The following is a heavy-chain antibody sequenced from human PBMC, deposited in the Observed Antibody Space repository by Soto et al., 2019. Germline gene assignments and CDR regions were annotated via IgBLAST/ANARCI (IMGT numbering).Heavy chain of an antibody. Sequence: SVKVSCKASGGTFSSYTISWVRQAPGQGLEWMGRIIPILGIANYAQKFQGRVTITADKSTSTAYMELSSLRSEDTAVYYCARDRRTYGSGSYYNWFVPWGQGTLVTVSS. D-gene: IGHD3-10*01. CDR1: GGTFSSYT. CDR3: ARDRRTYGSGSYYNWFVP. CDR2: IIPILGIA. J-gene: IGHJ5*02. V-gene: IGHV1-69*04.